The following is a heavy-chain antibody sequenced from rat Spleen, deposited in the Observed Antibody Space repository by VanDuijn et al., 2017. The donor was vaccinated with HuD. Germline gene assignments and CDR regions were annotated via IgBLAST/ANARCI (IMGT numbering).Heavy chain of an antibody. Sequence: VKMKESGPGLVQPSQTLSLTCTVSGFSLTGNNVHWVRQAPTKGPEWVASISFDGSTTYYRDSVKGRFTISRDNTKSTLYLQMNSLRSDDTATYYCTTENYWFAYWGQGTLVTVSS. CDR2: ISFDGSTT. D-gene: IGHD1-10*01. CDR1: GFSLTGNN. CDR3: TTENYWFAY. J-gene: IGHJ3*01. V-gene: IGHV5-20*01.